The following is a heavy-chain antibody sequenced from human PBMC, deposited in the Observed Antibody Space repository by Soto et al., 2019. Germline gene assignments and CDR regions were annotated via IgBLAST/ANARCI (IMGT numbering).Heavy chain of an antibody. J-gene: IGHJ6*02. Sequence: GGSLRLSCAASGFTFSNAWMNWVRQAPGKGLEWVGRIKSKTDGGTTDYAAPVKGRFTISRADSKDTLYLQMNSLKTEDTAVYYCTTGFLEWLLYGRGYYYYGMDVWGQGTTVTVSS. CDR1: GFTFSNAW. V-gene: IGHV3-15*07. D-gene: IGHD3-3*01. CDR2: IKSKTDGGTT. CDR3: TTGFLEWLLYGRGYYYYGMDV.